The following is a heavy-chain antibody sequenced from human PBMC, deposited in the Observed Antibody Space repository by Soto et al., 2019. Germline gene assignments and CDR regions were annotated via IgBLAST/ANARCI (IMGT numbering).Heavy chain of an antibody. J-gene: IGHJ4*02. Sequence: QVQLVQSGAEVKKPGASVKVSCKASGYTVTRHYMHWVRQAPGQGLEWMGIIDPSGGSTTYAQKFRDGLTMTRDMSSGTVYMERSSLRSDDTAIYYCAGGSTVVTLDSFDSWGQGNRVIVSS. V-gene: IGHV1-46*03. CDR3: AGGSTVVTLDSFDS. CDR2: IDPSGGST. D-gene: IGHD2-21*02. CDR1: GYTVTRHY.